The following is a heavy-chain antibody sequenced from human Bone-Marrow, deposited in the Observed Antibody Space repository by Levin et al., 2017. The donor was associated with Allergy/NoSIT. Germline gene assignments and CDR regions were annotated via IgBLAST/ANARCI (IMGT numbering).Heavy chain of an antibody. CDR1: GFTFSTYA. CDR2: ISYDGSKK. J-gene: IGHJ4*02. V-gene: IGHV3-30-3*01. D-gene: IGHD6-13*01. CDR3: AREGPAADYYDY. Sequence: SCAASGFTFSTYAIHWVRQAPGKGLEWVALISYDGSKKHYGNSVKGRFTISRDNSKNTVYLEMTDLRPEDTTSYYCAREGPAADYYDYWGQGTQVTVSS.